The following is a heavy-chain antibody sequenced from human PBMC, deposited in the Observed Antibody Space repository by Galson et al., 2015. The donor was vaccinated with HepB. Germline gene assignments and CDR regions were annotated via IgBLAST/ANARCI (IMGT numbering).Heavy chain of an antibody. CDR3: ARDPRNCGGDYAGDWFDP. D-gene: IGHD2-21*01. CDR2: IIPILGIA. CDR1: GGTFSRYA. J-gene: IGHJ5*02. Sequence: SVKVSCKASGGTFSRYAISWVRQAPGQGLEWMGGIIPILGIANYAQKFQGRVTITADKSTSTAYMELSSLRSEDTAVYYCARDPRNCGGDYAGDWFDPWGQGTLVTVSS. V-gene: IGHV1-69*10.